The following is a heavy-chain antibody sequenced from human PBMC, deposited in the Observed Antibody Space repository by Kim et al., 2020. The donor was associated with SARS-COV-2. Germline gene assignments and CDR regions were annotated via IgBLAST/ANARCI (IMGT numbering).Heavy chain of an antibody. Sequence: SETLSLTCTVSGGSISSSSYYWGWIRQPPGKGLEWIGSIYYSGSTYYNPSLKSRVTISVDTSKNQFSLKLSSVTAADTAVYYCARHPKRLAPRYYYYGMDVWGQGTTVTVSS. J-gene: IGHJ6*02. CDR2: IYYSGST. CDR3: ARHPKRLAPRYYYYGMDV. V-gene: IGHV4-39*01. D-gene: IGHD6-25*01. CDR1: GGSISSSSYY.